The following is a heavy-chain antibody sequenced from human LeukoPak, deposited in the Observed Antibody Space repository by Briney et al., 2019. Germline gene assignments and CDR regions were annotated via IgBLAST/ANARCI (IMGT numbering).Heavy chain of an antibody. CDR3: ARGGPALDTAMVTGHCLYDY. J-gene: IGHJ4*02. Sequence: SQTLSLTCTVSGGSISSGDYYWSWIRQPPGKGLEWIGYIYYSGSTYYNPSLKNRVTISVDTSKNQFSLKLSSVTAADTAVYYCARGGPALDTAMVTGHCLYDYWGQGTLVTVSS. V-gene: IGHV4-30-4*01. D-gene: IGHD5-18*01. CDR2: IYYSGST. CDR1: GGSISSGDYY.